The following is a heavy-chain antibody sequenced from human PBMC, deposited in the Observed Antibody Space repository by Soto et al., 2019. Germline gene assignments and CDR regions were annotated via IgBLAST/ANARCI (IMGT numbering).Heavy chain of an antibody. J-gene: IGHJ3*02. CDR1: GGSINSSSYY. CDR3: ARLALGPYAFDI. Sequence: PSETLSLTCTVSGGSINSSSYYWGWIRQPPGKGLEWIGSIYYSGSTYYNPSLKSRVTISVDTSKNQFSLKLSSVTAADTAVYYCARLALGPYAFDIWGQGTMVTVSS. CDR2: IYYSGST. D-gene: IGHD3-3*01. V-gene: IGHV4-39*01.